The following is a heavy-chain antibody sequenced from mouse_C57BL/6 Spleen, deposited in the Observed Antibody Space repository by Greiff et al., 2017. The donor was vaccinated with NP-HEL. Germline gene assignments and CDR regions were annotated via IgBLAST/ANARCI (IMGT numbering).Heavy chain of an antibody. CDR3: ARDGVGLSLFAY. CDR1: GFTFSSYA. V-gene: IGHV5-4*01. J-gene: IGHJ3*01. D-gene: IGHD3-3*01. Sequence: EVKLVESGGGLVKPGGSLKLSCAASGFTFSSYAMSWVRQTPEKRLEWVATISDGGSYTYYPDNVKGRFTISRDNAKNNLYLQMSHLKSEDTAMYYCARDGVGLSLFAYWGQGTLVTVSA. CDR2: ISDGGSYT.